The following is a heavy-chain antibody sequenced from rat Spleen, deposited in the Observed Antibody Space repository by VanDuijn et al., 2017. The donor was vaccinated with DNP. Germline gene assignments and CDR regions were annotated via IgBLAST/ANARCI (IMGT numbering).Heavy chain of an antibody. V-gene: IGHV5S23*01. CDR1: GFIFSDYA. Sequence: EVQLVESGGGLVQPGNSLKLSCAGSGFIFSDYAMAWVRRSPKKGLEWVAYIGSPAYAPYYTDSVKGRFAISRDNAKSTLYLQMNSLRSEDMATYYCVRWNSGHFDYWGQGVMVTVSS. CDR3: VRWNSGHFDY. CDR2: IGSPAYAP. D-gene: IGHD4-3*01. J-gene: IGHJ2*01.